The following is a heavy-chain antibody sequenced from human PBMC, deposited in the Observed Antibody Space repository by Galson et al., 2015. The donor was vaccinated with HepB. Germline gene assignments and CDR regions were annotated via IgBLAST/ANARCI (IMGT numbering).Heavy chain of an antibody. CDR2: INPNSGGT. CDR1: GYAFTGYY. D-gene: IGHD3-9*01. CDR3: ARDSGPFDWLRSGWFDP. J-gene: IGHJ5*02. V-gene: IGHV1-2*06. Sequence: SVKVSCKASGYAFTGYYMHWVRQAPGQGLEWMGRINPNSGGTNYAQKFQGRVTMTRDTSISTAYMELSRLRSDDAAVYYCARDSGPFDWLRSGWFDPWGQGTLVTVSS.